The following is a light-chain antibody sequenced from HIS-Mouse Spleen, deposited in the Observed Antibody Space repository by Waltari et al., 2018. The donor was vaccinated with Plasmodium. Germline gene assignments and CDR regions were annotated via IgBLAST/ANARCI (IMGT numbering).Light chain of an antibody. CDR3: SSYAGSNNLV. CDR2: EVS. J-gene: IGLJ2*01. Sequence: QSALTQPPSASGSPGQSVTISCTGTSRDVGGYNYVPWYQQPPGKAPKLMIYEVSKRPSGVPDRFSGSKSGNTASLTVSGLQAEDEADYYCSSYAGSNNLVFGGGTKLTVL. V-gene: IGLV2-8*01. CDR1: SRDVGGYNY.